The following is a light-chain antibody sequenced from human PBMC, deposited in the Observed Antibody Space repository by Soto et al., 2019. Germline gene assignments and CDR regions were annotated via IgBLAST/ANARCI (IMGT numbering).Light chain of an antibody. CDR2: GAS. V-gene: IGKV3-11*01. CDR1: QTGGSN. Sequence: RASQTGGSNLAWDQQKPGQAPRLLIYGASTRAAGIPDRFSGSGSGTDFTLTILRLGPDGCAVYSSQQRSNWAPITFGQGTRLEIK. J-gene: IGKJ5*01. CDR3: QQRSNWAPIT.